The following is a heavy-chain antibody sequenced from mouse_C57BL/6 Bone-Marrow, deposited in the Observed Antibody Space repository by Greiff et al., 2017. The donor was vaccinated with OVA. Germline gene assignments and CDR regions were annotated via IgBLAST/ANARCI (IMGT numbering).Heavy chain of an antibody. J-gene: IGHJ2*01. CDR1: GYAFSSYW. CDR2: IYPGDGDT. CDR3: AAYYSNYENYFDY. V-gene: IGHV1-80*01. Sequence: QVQLQQSGAELVKPGASVKISCKASGYAFSSYWMNWVKQRPGKGLEWIGQIYPGDGDTNYNGKFKGKATLTADKSSSTAYMQLSSLTSEDSAVYFCAAYYSNYENYFDYWGQGTTLTVSS. D-gene: IGHD2-5*01.